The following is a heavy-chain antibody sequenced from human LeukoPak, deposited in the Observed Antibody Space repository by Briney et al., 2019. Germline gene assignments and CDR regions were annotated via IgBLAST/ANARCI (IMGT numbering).Heavy chain of an antibody. CDR2: INPSGGST. J-gene: IGHJ4*02. Sequence: ASVEVSCKASGYTFTSYYMHWVRQAPGQGLEWMGIINPSGGSTSYAQRFQGRVTMTRDTSTSTVYMELSSLRSEDTAVYYCARDPHYDFWSGYSDYWGQGTLVTVSS. CDR1: GYTFTSYY. D-gene: IGHD3-3*01. V-gene: IGHV1-46*01. CDR3: ARDPHYDFWSGYSDY.